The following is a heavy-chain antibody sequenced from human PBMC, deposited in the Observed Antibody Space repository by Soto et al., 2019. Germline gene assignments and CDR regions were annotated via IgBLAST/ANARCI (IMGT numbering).Heavy chain of an antibody. CDR3: AKATVMVVAGSTFDY. V-gene: IGHV4-38-2*02. Sequence: SETLSLTCTVSGYSISSGSYWGWIRQPPGKGPEWIASIYHGGTTFYNPSLKSRVTVSVDKSNNQSYLKLRSVTAADTAVYYCAKATVMVVAGSTFDYWGHGTLVTVSS. D-gene: IGHD6-19*01. CDR2: IYHGGTT. J-gene: IGHJ4*01. CDR1: GYSISSGSY.